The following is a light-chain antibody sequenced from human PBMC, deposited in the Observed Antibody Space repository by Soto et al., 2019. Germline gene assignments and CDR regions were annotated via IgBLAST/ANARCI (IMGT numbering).Light chain of an antibody. CDR3: QQYNSYSRYT. CDR1: QSISSW. Sequence: DIQMTQSPSTLSASVGDRVTITCRASQSISSWWAWYQQKPGKAPKLLIYKASSLESGVPSRFSGSGSGTEFTLTISSLQPDDFATYYCQQYNSYSRYTFGQGTKLEIK. J-gene: IGKJ2*01. CDR2: KAS. V-gene: IGKV1-5*03.